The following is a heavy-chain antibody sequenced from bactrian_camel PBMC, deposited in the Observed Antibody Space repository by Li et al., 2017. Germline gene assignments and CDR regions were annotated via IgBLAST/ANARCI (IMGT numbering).Heavy chain of an antibody. CDR1: GKTNVLNC. J-gene: IGHJ7*01. CDR2: ITRIHGGTHR. Sequence: HVQLVESGGGLVQAGGSLNLSCAATGKTNVLNCMGWFRQAPGKEREGVAVITRIHGGTHRYYADSVKGRFTISQDNSKNTVYLQMNSLKPEDTAIYYCAAVESGIIESTYCSGRVTGRSYGMDYWGKGTQVTVS. V-gene: IGHV3S53*01. D-gene: IGHD2*01.